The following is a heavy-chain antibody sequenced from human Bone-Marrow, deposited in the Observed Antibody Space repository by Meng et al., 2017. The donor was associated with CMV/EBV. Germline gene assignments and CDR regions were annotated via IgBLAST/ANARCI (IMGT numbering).Heavy chain of an antibody. D-gene: IGHD2-8*02. Sequence: GESLKISCAASGFTFSTYWMSWVRQAPGKGLEWVANIKQDGSEIYYVDSVKGRFTISRDNAESSLYLQMNSLRAEDTAVYSCAKLTWERDSTGWLGWGQGTLVTVSS. CDR2: IKQDGSEI. CDR3: AKLTWERDSTGWLG. J-gene: IGHJ4*02. V-gene: IGHV3-7*01. CDR1: GFTFSTYW.